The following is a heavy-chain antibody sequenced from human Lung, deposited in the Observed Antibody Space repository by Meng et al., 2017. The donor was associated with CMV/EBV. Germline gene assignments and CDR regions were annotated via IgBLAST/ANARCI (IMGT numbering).Heavy chain of an antibody. CDR2: INTYKGNT. CDR3: ARSITIYRIDV. CDR1: DYSFTSYG. J-gene: IGHJ6*02. V-gene: IGHV1-18*01. Sequence: SVKVSCKASDYSFTSYGISWVRQAPGQGLEWMGWINTYKGNTNYAQKFQGRVTMTAETSTSTVYMEVRGLRFDDTANYYCARSITIYRIDVWGLGTAVTVSS. D-gene: IGHD3-3*01.